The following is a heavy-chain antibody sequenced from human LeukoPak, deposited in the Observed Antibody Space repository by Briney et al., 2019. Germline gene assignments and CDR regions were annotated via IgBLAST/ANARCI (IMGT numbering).Heavy chain of an antibody. CDR3: ARDLHPRLTGYFDY. D-gene: IGHD3-16*01. Sequence: GGSLRLSCVASGFTVSSYYVSWVRQAPGKGLEWVSVIYGGGSTYYADSVEGRFTVSRDNSKNTLHLEMRSLRAEDTAVYYCARDLHPRLTGYFDYWGQGTLVTVSS. J-gene: IGHJ4*02. CDR1: GFTVSSYY. CDR2: IYGGGST. V-gene: IGHV3-53*01.